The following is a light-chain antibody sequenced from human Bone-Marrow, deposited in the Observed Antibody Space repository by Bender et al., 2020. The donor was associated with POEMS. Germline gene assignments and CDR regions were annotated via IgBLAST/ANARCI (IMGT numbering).Light chain of an antibody. CDR2: YDD. J-gene: IGLJ3*02. CDR1: SSNIGNHG. Sequence: QSVVTQPPSLSEAPRQRVTISCSGSSSNIGNHGVNWYQQLPGEAPKLLIYYDDLLTPGVSDRFSASKSGTSASLAISELQSEDEALYYCSAWDDSLCGWVFGGVSKLTVL. V-gene: IGLV1-36*01. CDR3: SAWDDSLCGWV.